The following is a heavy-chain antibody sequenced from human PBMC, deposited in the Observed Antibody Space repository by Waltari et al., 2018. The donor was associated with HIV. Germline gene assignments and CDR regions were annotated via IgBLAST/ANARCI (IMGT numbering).Heavy chain of an antibody. V-gene: IGHV4-39*01. D-gene: IGHD2-2*01. CDR2: MYNSGTT. CDR1: GGSITRNDFY. J-gene: IGHJ4*02. Sequence: QLHLQESGPGLVKPSETLALTCTVSGGSITRNDFYWAWIRRPPGKGLEWIGLMYNSGTTDYNPSLKSRVSMSRDTSKNRFSLRLHSVTAADTAIYYCARRGDGFNQHARLDHWGPGTLVTVSS. CDR3: ARRGDGFNQHARLDH.